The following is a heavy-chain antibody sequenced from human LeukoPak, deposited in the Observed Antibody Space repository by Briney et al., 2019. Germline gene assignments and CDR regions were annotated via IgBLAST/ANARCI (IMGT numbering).Heavy chain of an antibody. CDR2: ISAYNGST. Sequence: AAVKSLCSASGTTLSNYGITWVRQPPGQGLEWMGGISAYNGSTNYAQKFQGRATMTTDTSTSTDYMELRSLRSDDTALYYCARDCSGGTCYLDYWG. CDR3: ARDCSGGTCYLDY. V-gene: IGHV1-18*01. J-gene: IGHJ4*03. CDR1: GTTLSNYG. D-gene: IGHD2-15*01.